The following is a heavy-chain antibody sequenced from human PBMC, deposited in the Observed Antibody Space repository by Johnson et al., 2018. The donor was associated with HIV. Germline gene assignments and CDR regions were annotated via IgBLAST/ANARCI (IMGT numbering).Heavy chain of an antibody. J-gene: IGHJ3*02. D-gene: IGHD2-21*01. V-gene: IGHV3-11*01. CDR2: ISSSGSII. CDR3: AKRVKYGDYEGFDI. Sequence: QVNLVESGGGVVQPGGSLRLSCAASGFTFGDFYMTCIRQAPGKGLEWVSYISSSGSIIYYAYSVKVRFTISRDNAKNSLYLQMNSLRAEDTALYYCAKRVKYGDYEGFDIWGQGTMVTVSS. CDR1: GFTFGDFY.